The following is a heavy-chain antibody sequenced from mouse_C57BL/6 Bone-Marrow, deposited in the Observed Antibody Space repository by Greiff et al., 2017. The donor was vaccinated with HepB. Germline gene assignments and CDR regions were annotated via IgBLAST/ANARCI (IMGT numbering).Heavy chain of an antibody. CDR3: ARKFITTVVATSADAMDY. D-gene: IGHD1-1*01. J-gene: IGHJ4*01. CDR2: ISSGSSTI. CDR1: GFTFSDYG. Sequence: EVQLVESGGGLVKPVGSLKLSCAASGFTFSDYGMHWVRQAPEKGLEWVAYISSGSSTIYYADTVKGRFTISRDNAKNTLFLQMTSLRSEDTAMYYCARKFITTVVATSADAMDYWGQGTSVTVSS. V-gene: IGHV5-17*01.